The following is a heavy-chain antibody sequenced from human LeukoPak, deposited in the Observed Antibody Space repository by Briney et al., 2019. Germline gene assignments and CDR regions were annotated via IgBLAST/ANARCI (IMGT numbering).Heavy chain of an antibody. CDR3: ARDLGYSSSSYYYYMDV. CDR1: GFTFSSYG. Sequence: GGSLRLSCAASGFTFSSYGMHWVRQAPGKGLEWVAFIWYDGNNKYYADSVKGRFTISRDNAKNSLYLQMNSLRAEDTALYYCARDLGYSSSSYYYYMDVWGKGTTVTVSS. CDR2: IWYDGNNK. J-gene: IGHJ6*03. D-gene: IGHD6-6*01. V-gene: IGHV3-33*01.